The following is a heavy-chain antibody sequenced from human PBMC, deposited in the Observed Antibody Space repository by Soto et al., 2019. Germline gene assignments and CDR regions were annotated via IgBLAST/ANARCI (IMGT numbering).Heavy chain of an antibody. CDR3: ARLDYYDSSGYPNWFDP. V-gene: IGHV1-69*01. Sequence: QVQLVQSGAEVKQPGSSVKVSCKASGGTFSSYAISWVRQAPGQGLEWMGGIIPIFGTANYAQKFQGRVTITADESTSTAYMELSSLRSEDTAVYYCARLDYYDSSGYPNWFDPWGQGTLVTVSS. CDR1: GGTFSSYA. J-gene: IGHJ5*02. D-gene: IGHD3-22*01. CDR2: IIPIFGTA.